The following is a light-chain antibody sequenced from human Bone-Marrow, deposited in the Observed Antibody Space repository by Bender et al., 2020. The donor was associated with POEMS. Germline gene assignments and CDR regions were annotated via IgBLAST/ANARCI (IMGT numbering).Light chain of an antibody. V-gene: IGLV1-44*01. Sequence: QSVLTQPPSASGTPGQRVTISCSGGSSNIGRDTVNWYQQLPGAAPKLLIFSVDQRPAGVPARFFGSRSGTSASLAISGLQSEDEAHYYCASWDDSLNGLVVFGGGTKLTVL. J-gene: IGLJ2*01. CDR1: SSNIGRDT. CDR2: SVD. CDR3: ASWDDSLNGLVV.